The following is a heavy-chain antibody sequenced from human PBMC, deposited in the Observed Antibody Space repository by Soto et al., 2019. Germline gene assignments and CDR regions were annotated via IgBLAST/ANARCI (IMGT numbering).Heavy chain of an antibody. D-gene: IGHD6-19*01. Sequence: QVQLVETGGGVVQPGRSLRLSCAASGFTFSSYAMHWVRQAPGKGLEWVAVISYDGSNKYYADSVKGRFTISRDNSKNTLYLQMNSLRAEDTAVYYCARDTVADNQGDYWGQGTLVTVSS. CDR1: GFTFSSYA. CDR3: ARDTVADNQGDY. V-gene: IGHV3-30-3*01. J-gene: IGHJ4*02. CDR2: ISYDGSNK.